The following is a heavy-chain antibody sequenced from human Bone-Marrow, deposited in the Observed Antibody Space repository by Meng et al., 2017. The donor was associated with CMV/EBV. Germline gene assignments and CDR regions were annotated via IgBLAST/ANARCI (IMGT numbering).Heavy chain of an antibody. CDR3: AKARIVVVIEVGYFDY. CDR2: ISYDGTNK. D-gene: IGHD3-22*01. CDR1: GFTFSSFA. Sequence: GESLKISCSASGFTFSSFAMHWVRQAPGKGLEWVAVISYDGTNKYYADPVKGPFTISRDNSKNTLYLQMNSLRAEDTGVYYCAKARIVVVIEVGYFDYLGQGTLVTVSS. V-gene: IGHV3-30*04. J-gene: IGHJ4*02.